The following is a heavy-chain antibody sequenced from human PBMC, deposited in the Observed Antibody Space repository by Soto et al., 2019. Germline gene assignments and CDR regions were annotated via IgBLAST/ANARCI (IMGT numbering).Heavy chain of an antibody. Sequence: ASVKVSCKVSGYTLTELSMHWVRQAPGKGLEWMGGFDPEDGETIYAQKFQGRVTMTEDTSTDTAYMELSSLRSEDTAVYYCATMVNPWTPDSGYDEDYWGQGTLVTVSS. V-gene: IGHV1-24*01. CDR1: GYTLTELS. CDR2: FDPEDGET. CDR3: ATMVNPWTPDSGYDEDY. J-gene: IGHJ4*02. D-gene: IGHD5-12*01.